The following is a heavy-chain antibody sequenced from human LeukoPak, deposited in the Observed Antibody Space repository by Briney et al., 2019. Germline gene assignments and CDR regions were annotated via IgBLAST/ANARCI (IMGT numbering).Heavy chain of an antibody. CDR1: RFTCSNFG. CDR2: LSYDGSST. D-gene: IGHD1-26*01. V-gene: IGHV3-30*18. Sequence: PGVSLTLSCAVSRFTCSNFGMLWPPQAPGKGLEGVATLSYDGSSTHYADAVKGRSTISRDTSKNTRYLQMNSLTTEDTVMYYCAKDHSGIFYYLDYWGQGTLVTVSS. J-gene: IGHJ4*02. CDR3: AKDHSGIFYYLDY.